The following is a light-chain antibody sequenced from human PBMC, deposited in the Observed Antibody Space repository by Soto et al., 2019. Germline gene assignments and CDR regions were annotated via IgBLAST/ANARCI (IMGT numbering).Light chain of an antibody. Sequence: EIEMTQSPSTLSVSPGEGATISCRASQSVSSKLAWYQQKPGQAPRLLIYGASTRATGIPARFSGSGSGTEFTLTISSLQPDDFATYYCQHYNSYSEAFGQGTKVDIK. CDR3: QHYNSYSEA. CDR2: GAS. CDR1: QSVSSK. V-gene: IGKV3-15*01. J-gene: IGKJ1*01.